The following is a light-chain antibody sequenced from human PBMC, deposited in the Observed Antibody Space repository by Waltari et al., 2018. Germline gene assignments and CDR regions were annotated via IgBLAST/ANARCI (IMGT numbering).Light chain of an antibody. CDR1: QRVSRA. J-gene: IGKJ1*01. Sequence: EIVLTQSPGTLSLSLGERATVSCRASQRVSRALAWYQQKPGQAPRLHISGASTRATGSPDRFSGSGSGTDFSLTISRLEPDDFARYYCQHYLRLPVTFGQGTTVEI. CDR2: GAS. CDR3: QHYLRLPVT. V-gene: IGKV3-20*01.